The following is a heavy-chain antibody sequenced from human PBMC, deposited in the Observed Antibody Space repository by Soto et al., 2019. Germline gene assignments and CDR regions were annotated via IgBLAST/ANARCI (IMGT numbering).Heavy chain of an antibody. Sequence: QVQLVQSGAEVKKPGSSVQVSCTASGGTFSSYAISWVRQAPGQGLEWMGGIIPIFGTANYAQKFQGRVTITADKSTSTAYRELSSLRSEDTAVYYCARRSTTVTRALFDYWGQGTLVTVSS. CDR2: IIPIFGTA. V-gene: IGHV1-69*06. CDR1: GGTFSSYA. CDR3: ARRSTTVTRALFDY. J-gene: IGHJ4*02. D-gene: IGHD4-17*01.